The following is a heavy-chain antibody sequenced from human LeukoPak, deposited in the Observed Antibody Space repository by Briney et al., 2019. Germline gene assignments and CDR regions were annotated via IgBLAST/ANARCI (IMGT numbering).Heavy chain of an antibody. Sequence: GGSLRLSCAASGFTVSSNYMSWVRQAPGKGLEWVSVIYSGGSTYYADSVKGRFTISRDNSKNTLYLQMNSLRAEDTAVYYCARVCYGDYYMDVWGKGTTVTVSS. CDR2: IYSGGST. D-gene: IGHD2-15*01. CDR3: ARVCYGDYYMDV. V-gene: IGHV3-53*01. CDR1: GFTVSSNY. J-gene: IGHJ6*03.